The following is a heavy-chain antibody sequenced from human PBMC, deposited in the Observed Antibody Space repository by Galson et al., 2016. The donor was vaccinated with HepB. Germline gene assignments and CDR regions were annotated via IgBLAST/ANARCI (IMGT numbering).Heavy chain of an antibody. V-gene: IGHV5-10-1*01. J-gene: IGHJ6*02. D-gene: IGHD4-17*01. CDR3: ARALEYGSRNYYDYHAMDV. CDR1: GYRLTDYW. Sequence: QSGAEVKEPGESLRISCQGSGYRLTDYWITWVRQVPGKGLQWMGRIDPDDSYTNYSPSFQGHVTISVDKSINTAYLQWSTLKASDTAIYYCARALEYGSRNYYDYHAMDVWGPGTTVSVSS. CDR2: IDPDDSYT.